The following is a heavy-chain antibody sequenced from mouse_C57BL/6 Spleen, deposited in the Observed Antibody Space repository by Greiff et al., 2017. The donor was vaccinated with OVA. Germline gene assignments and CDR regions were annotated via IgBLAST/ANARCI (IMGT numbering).Heavy chain of an antibody. CDR2: ISSGGDYI. J-gene: IGHJ1*03. CDR1: GFTFSSYA. D-gene: IGHD2-3*01. CDR3: TRDGGTRMYFDV. V-gene: IGHV5-9-1*02. Sequence: EVQGVESGEGLVKPGGSLKLSCAASGFTFSSYAMSWVRQTPEQRLEWVAYISSGGDYIYYADTVKGRFTSSRDNARNTLYLQMSSLKSEDTAMYYCTRDGGTRMYFDVWGTGTTVTVSS.